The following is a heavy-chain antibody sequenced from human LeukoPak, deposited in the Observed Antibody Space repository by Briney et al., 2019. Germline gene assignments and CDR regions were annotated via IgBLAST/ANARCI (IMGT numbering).Heavy chain of an antibody. J-gene: IGHJ4*02. CDR1: GFNFSNYW. CDR3: ASGTAETAGIDY. Sequence: GGSLRLSCAASGFNFSNYWMHWVSQAPGKGLVWVSHINTDGSSATYWDPAKGRFTVSRDDAKNTLFLQMSSLTVDDMAVYYCASGTAETAGIDYWGQGTLVTVSS. D-gene: IGHD6-13*01. CDR2: INTDGSSA. V-gene: IGHV3-74*01.